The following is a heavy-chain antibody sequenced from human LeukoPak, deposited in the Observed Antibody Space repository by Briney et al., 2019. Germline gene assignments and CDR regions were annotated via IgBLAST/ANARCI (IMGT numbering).Heavy chain of an antibody. CDR2: IYYSGST. CDR1: GFTVSSNY. D-gene: IGHD2-15*01. Sequence: KSGGSLRLSCAASGFTVSSNYMSWVRQAPGKGLEWIGSIYYSGSTYYNPSLKSRVTISVDTSKNQFSLKLSSVTAADTAVYYCARQAEDTYYGMDVWGQGTTVTVSS. V-gene: IGHV4-39*01. J-gene: IGHJ6*02. CDR3: ARQAEDTYYGMDV.